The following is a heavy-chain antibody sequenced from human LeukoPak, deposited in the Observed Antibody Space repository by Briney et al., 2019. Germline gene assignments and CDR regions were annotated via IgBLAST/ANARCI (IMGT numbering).Heavy chain of an antibody. V-gene: IGHV1-69*02. CDR3: ASGWLQSHDAFDI. CDR1: GGTFSSYT. D-gene: IGHD5-24*01. CDR2: IIPILGIA. J-gene: IGHJ3*02. Sequence: SVKVSCKASGGTFSSYTISWVRQAPGQGLEWMGRIIPILGIANYAQKFKGRATITADKSTSTAYMELSSLSSEDTAVYYCASGWLQSHDAFDIWGQGTMVTVSS.